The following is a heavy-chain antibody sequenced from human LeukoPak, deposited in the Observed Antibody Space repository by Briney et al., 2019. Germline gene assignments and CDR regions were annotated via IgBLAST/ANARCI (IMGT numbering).Heavy chain of an antibody. V-gene: IGHV3-53*01. J-gene: IGHJ4*02. CDR2: IYSGGST. CDR1: GFTVSSNY. D-gene: IGHD4-17*01. CDR3: ARDFPYGDYVLGLDY. Sequence: PGRSLRLSCAASGFTVSSNYMSWVRQAPGKGLEWVSVIYSGGSTYYADSVKGRFTISRDNSKNTLYLQMNSLRAEDTAVYYCARDFPYGDYVLGLDYWGQGTLVTVSS.